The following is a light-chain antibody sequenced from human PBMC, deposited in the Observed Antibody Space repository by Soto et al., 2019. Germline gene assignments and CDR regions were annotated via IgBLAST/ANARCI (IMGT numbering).Light chain of an antibody. Sequence: QSALTQPASVSGSPGQSITISCIGTSSDVGSYNLLSWYQQYPGKAPKLMIYEGSKRPSGVSNRFSGSKSGNTASLTISGLQAEDEADYYCCAYTSSATLVFGGGTKLTVL. CDR2: EGS. V-gene: IGLV2-23*01. J-gene: IGLJ3*02. CDR3: CAYTSSATLV. CDR1: SSDVGSYNL.